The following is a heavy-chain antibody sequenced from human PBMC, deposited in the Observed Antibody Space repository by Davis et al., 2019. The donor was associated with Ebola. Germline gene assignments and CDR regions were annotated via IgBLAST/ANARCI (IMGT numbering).Heavy chain of an antibody. J-gene: IGHJ6*02. CDR2: INAGNGNT. CDR1: GYTFTSYA. D-gene: IGHD3-3*01. V-gene: IGHV1-3*01. Sequence: SVKVSCKASGYTFTSYAMHWVRQAPGQRLEWMGWINAGNGNTKYSQKFQGRVTITRDTSASTAYMELSSLRSEDTAVYYCARRTPPFGVGYYYNGMDVWGQGTTVTVSS. CDR3: ARRTPPFGVGYYYNGMDV.